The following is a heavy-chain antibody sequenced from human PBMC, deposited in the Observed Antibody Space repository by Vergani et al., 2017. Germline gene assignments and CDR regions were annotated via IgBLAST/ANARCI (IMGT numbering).Heavy chain of an antibody. Sequence: QLQLQESGSGLVKPSQTLSLTCAVSGGSISSGGYSWSWIRQPPGKGLEWIGYIYYSGSTNYNPSLKSRVTISVDTSKNQFSLKLSSVTAADTAVYYCARARKGWYFDLWGRGTLVTVSS. CDR3: ARARKGWYFDL. CDR1: GGSISSGGYS. CDR2: IYYSGST. V-gene: IGHV4-30-4*07. J-gene: IGHJ2*01.